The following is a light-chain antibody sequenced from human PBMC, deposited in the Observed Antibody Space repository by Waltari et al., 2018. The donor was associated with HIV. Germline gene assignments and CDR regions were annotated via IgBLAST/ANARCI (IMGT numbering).Light chain of an antibody. Sequence: DIQMTQSPSTLSASVGDRVTITCRASQSIRSWLAWYRQKPGKAPKLLIYKASSLESGVPSRFSGSESGTEFTLTISSLQPDDFATYYCQQYNSYWTFGQGTKVEIK. CDR2: KAS. CDR1: QSIRSW. V-gene: IGKV1-5*03. J-gene: IGKJ1*01. CDR3: QQYNSYWT.